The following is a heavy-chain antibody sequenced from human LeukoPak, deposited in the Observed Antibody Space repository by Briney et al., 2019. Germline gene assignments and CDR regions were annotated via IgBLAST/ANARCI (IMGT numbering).Heavy chain of an antibody. V-gene: IGHV3-21*04. CDR3: AKDMRVDTAMVATGMDV. CDR1: GFTFSSYS. D-gene: IGHD5-18*01. Sequence: GGSLRLSCAASGFTFSSYSMNWVRQAPGKGLEWVSSISSSSSYIYYADSVKGRFTISRDNAKNSLYLQMNSLRAEDTALYYCAKDMRVDTAMVATGMDVWGQGTTVTVSS. CDR2: ISSSSSYI. J-gene: IGHJ6*02.